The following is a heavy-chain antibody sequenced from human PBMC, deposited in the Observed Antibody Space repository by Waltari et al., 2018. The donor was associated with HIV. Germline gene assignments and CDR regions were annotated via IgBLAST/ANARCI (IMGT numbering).Heavy chain of an antibody. Sequence: VQPGGSLRLSCTASGFTFNNFAMSWVRQAPGKGLEWVSVISGSGGTTYYADSVKGRFTVSRDNFKNTVYLQMNSLRAGDTAIYYCAKAVMETAVSSPVDCWGQGALVTVSS. V-gene: IGHV3-23*01. CDR2: ISGSGGTT. CDR1: GFTFNNFA. J-gene: IGHJ4*02. CDR3: AKAVMETAVSSPVDC. D-gene: IGHD5-18*01.